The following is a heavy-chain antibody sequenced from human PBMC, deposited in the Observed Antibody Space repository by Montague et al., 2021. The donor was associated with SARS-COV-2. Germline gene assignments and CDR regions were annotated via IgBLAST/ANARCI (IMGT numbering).Heavy chain of an antibody. CDR3: ARGYDFWSGGYYYYYGMDV. CDR1: GFTFSSHS. D-gene: IGHD3-3*01. J-gene: IGHJ6*02. V-gene: IGHV3-21*01. CDR2: ISSSSSYI. Sequence: SLRLSLSASGFTFSSHSMNWVRQAPGKGLEWVSSISSSSSYIYYADSVKGRFTISRDNAKNSLYLQMNSLRAEDTAVYYCARGYDFWSGGYYYYYGMDVWGQGTTVTVSS.